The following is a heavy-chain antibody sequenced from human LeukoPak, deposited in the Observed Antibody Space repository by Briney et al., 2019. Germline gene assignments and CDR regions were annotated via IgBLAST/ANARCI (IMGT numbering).Heavy chain of an antibody. CDR3: ARAGGCSSTSCYFDY. V-gene: IGHV1-46*01. CDR1: GYTFTRYY. Sequence: GASVRVSCKASGYTFTRYYMHWVRQAPGQGLEWMGLIKPSGGSTSYAQNFQGRVTMTRDMSTSTVYMELSSLRSEDTAVYYCARAGGCSSTSCYFDYWGQGTLVTVSS. J-gene: IGHJ4*02. D-gene: IGHD2-2*01. CDR2: IKPSGGST.